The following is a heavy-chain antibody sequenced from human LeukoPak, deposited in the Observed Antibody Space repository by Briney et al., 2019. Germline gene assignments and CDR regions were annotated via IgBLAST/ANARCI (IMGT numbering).Heavy chain of an antibody. D-gene: IGHD3-22*01. CDR2: IYYSGST. Sequence: SETLSLTCTVSGGSISSYYWSWIRQPPGKGLEWIGYIYYSGSTNYNPSLKSRVTISVDTSKNQFSLKLSSMTAADTAVYYCARATYDSSGITTCWFDPWGQGTLVTVSS. J-gene: IGHJ5*02. V-gene: IGHV4-59*01. CDR3: ARATYDSSGITTCWFDP. CDR1: GGSISSYY.